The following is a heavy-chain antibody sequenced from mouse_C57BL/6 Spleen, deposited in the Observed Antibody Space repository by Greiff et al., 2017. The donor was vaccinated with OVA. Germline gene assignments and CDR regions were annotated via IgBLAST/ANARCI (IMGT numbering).Heavy chain of an antibody. CDR2: IYPGDGDT. CDR1: GYAFSSSW. V-gene: IGHV1-82*01. CDR3: ASSTVVATGYFDV. Sequence: VKLMESGPELVKPGASVKISCKASGYAFSSSWMNWVKQRPGKGLEWIGRIYPGDGDTNYNGKFKGKATLTADKSSSTAYMQLSSLTSEDSAVYFCASSTVVATGYFDVWGTGTTVTVSS. D-gene: IGHD1-1*01. J-gene: IGHJ1*03.